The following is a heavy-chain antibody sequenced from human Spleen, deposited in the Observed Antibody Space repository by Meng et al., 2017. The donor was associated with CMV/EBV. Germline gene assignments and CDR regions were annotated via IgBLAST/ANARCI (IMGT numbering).Heavy chain of an antibody. CDR3: ARACGGDCYLSDY. D-gene: IGHD2-21*01. CDR2: MSTSRSYI. J-gene: IGHJ4*02. V-gene: IGHV3-21*01. CDR1: GFTLSTYR. Sequence: CADYGFTLSTYRMNWVRQAPGKGLEWVASMSTSRSYIYYSDSVKGRFTISRDNAKNSLYLQMNSLRAEDTAVYYCARACGGDCYLSDYWGQGTLVTVSS.